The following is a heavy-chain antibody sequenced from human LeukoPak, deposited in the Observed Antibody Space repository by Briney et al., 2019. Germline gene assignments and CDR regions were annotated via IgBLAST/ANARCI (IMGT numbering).Heavy chain of an antibody. CDR3: ARDTRVDIVATIGGGFDY. CDR1: GFTFSSYE. J-gene: IGHJ4*02. D-gene: IGHD5-12*01. Sequence: PGGSLRLSCAASGFTFSSYEMNWVRQAPGKGLEWVSYISSSGSTIYYAESVKGRFTISRDNAKNSLYLQMNSLRAEDTAVYYCARDTRVDIVATIGGGFDYWGQGTLVTVSS. V-gene: IGHV3-48*03. CDR2: ISSSGSTI.